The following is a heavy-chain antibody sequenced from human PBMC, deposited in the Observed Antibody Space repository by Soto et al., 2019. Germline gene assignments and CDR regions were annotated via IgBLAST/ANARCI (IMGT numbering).Heavy chain of an antibody. CDR1: GFTFSSYA. V-gene: IGHV3-48*02. Sequence: GGSLRLSCAASGFTFSSYAMNWVRQAPGKGLEWISWISSSSSSIYYADSVRGRFTISRDNAKNSLYLQMHSLRDEDTAEYYCARDPCTSTTVTMMEYWGLGALVTVSS. D-gene: IGHD4-17*01. CDR3: ARDPCTSTTVTMMEY. J-gene: IGHJ4*01. CDR2: ISSSSSSI.